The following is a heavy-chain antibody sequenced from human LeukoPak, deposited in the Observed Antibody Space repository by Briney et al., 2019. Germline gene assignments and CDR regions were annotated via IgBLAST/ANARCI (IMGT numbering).Heavy chain of an antibody. Sequence: GASVKVSCKVSGDILTDLSMHWVRQAPGKGLEWMGGFDPDDGETIYAQRFQGRVTMTEDTSTDTAYMYLSSLRSEDTAVYYCATVRPKARSGSYFHYYDYVDVWGQGTTVTVSS. CDR1: GDILTDLS. CDR2: FDPDDGET. V-gene: IGHV1-24*01. CDR3: ATVRPKARSGSYFHYYDYVDV. J-gene: IGHJ6*02. D-gene: IGHD1-26*01.